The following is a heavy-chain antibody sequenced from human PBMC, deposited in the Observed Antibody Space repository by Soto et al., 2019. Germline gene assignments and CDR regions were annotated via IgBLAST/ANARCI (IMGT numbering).Heavy chain of an antibody. CDR1: DVSISGYY. J-gene: IGHJ4*02. D-gene: IGHD5-18*01. V-gene: IGHV4-59*01. Sequence: SETLSLTCTVSDVSISGYYWSWIRQPPEKGLEWMGYVSYSGSNNYNPSLQSRVTISMDTSENQFSLRLTSVTAADTAMYYCASGQSRDGYNFFDYWGQGTLVTVSS. CDR3: ASGQSRDGYNFFDY. CDR2: VSYSGSN.